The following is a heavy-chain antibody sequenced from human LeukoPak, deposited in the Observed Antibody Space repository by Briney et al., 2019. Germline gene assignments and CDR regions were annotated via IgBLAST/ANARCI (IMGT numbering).Heavy chain of an antibody. J-gene: IGHJ3*02. CDR2: IGTAGDT. CDR1: GFTFSSYD. CDR3: ARDRGNMVRGVMGAFDI. Sequence: PGGSLRLSCAASGFTFSSYDMHWVRQVTGKGLEWVSSIGTAGDTYYPGSVKGRFTISRENAKNSLYLQMSSLRAGDTAVYYCARDRGNMVRGVMGAFDIWGQGTMITVSS. V-gene: IGHV3-13*01. D-gene: IGHD3-10*01.